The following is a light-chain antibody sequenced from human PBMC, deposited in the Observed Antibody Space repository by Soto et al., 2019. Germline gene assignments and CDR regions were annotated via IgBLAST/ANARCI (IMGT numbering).Light chain of an antibody. V-gene: IGKV3-20*01. J-gene: IGKJ2*01. CDR1: QSVSRS. CDR2: GSS. CDR3: QQYGSSPPYT. Sequence: EIVLTQSPATLSLSPGERATLFCRASQSVSRSLAWYQQKPGQAPRLLIFGSSDRATGIPDRFSGSGSGTDFTLTISRLEPEDFAVYYCQQYGSSPPYTFGQGTKLEIK.